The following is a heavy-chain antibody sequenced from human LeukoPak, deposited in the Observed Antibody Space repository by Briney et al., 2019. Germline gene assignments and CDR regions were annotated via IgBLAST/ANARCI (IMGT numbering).Heavy chain of an antibody. CDR2: INHTGAT. J-gene: IGHJ5*02. V-gene: IGHV4-34*01. CDR1: GDSFSDYY. D-gene: IGHD2-2*01. Sequence: SETLSLTCDVSGDSFSDYYWTWVRQSPGKGLEWIGEINHTGATNYKSSLKSRVTMSVDTSKKQFSLKLTSATAADTAVYFCARGRKVCCSSVSCPGWLDPWGQGTLVTVSS. CDR3: ARGRKVCCSSVSCPGWLDP.